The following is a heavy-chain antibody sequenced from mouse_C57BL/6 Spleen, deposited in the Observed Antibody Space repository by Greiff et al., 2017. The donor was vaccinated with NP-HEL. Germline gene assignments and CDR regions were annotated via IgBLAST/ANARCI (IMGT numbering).Heavy chain of an antibody. Sequence: EVQLQESGPGMVKPSQSLSLTCTVTGYSITSGYDWHWIRHFPGNKLEWMGYISYSGSTNYNPSLKSRISITHDTSKNHFFLKLNSVTTEDTATYYCARGTTVVPGAMDYWGQGTSVTVSS. CDR1: GYSITSGYD. V-gene: IGHV3-1*01. CDR2: ISYSGST. J-gene: IGHJ4*01. D-gene: IGHD1-1*01. CDR3: ARGTTVVPGAMDY.